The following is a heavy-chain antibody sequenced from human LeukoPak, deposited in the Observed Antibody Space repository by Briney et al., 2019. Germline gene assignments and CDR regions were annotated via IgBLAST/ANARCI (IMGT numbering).Heavy chain of an antibody. CDR2: ISSSSSYI. CDR1: GFTFSSYS. CDR3: ARVLLAWDSSGPDAFDI. J-gene: IGHJ3*02. V-gene: IGHV3-21*01. D-gene: IGHD3-22*01. Sequence: TGGSLRLSCAASGFTFSSYSMNWVRQAPGKGLEWVSSISSSSSYIYYADSVKGRFTISRDNAKNSLYLQMNSLRAEDTAVYYCARVLLAWDSSGPDAFDIWGQGTMVTVSS.